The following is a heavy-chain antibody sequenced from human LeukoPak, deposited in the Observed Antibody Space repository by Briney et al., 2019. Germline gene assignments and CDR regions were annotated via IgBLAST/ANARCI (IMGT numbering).Heavy chain of an antibody. V-gene: IGHV3-30*03. J-gene: IGHJ5*02. D-gene: IGHD2/OR15-2a*01. Sequence: GGSLRLSCAASGFTFSSYGMHWVRQAPGKGLEWVAVISYDGSNKYYADSVKGRFTISRDNSKNTLYLQMSSLRAEDTAVYYCARAIQYRFDPWGQGTLVTVSS. CDR1: GFTFSSYG. CDR2: ISYDGSNK. CDR3: ARAIQYRFDP.